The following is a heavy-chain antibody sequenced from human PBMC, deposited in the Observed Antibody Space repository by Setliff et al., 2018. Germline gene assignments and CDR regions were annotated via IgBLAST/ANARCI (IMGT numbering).Heavy chain of an antibody. D-gene: IGHD3-16*01. CDR3: AREWGSNGWAFDI. CDR2: FYYSGST. CDR1: GGSISSGGYY. Sequence: SETLSLTCTVSGGSISSGGYYWSWIRQHPGKGLEWIGYFYYSGSTHYNPSLKSRVTISVDTSKNQFSLKLSSVTAADTAAYYCAREWGSNGWAFDIWGQGSMVTV. V-gene: IGHV4-31*03. J-gene: IGHJ3*02.